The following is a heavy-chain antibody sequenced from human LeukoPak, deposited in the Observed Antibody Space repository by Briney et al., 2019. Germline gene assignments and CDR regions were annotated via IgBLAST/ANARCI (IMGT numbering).Heavy chain of an antibody. J-gene: IGHJ4*02. CDR2: IYYSGTT. D-gene: IGHD1/OR15-1a*01. V-gene: IGHV4-39*01. CDR1: GDSISSNSYY. Sequence: PSESLSLTCTVSGDSISSNSYYWGWIRQRPGKGLKWIGSIYYSGTTYNNPSLKSRVTISVDTSKNQFSLKLNSVTAADTAVYYCARHERNWNNVGYWGQGTLVTVSS. CDR3: ARHERNWNNVGY.